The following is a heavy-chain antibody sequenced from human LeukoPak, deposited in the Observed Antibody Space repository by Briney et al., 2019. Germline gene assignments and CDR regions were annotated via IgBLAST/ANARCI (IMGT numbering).Heavy chain of an antibody. D-gene: IGHD3-10*01. CDR2: ISGSAGGT. V-gene: IGHV3-23*01. Sequence: GGSLRLSCAVSGITLGNYGMSWVRQAPGKGLEWVAGISGSAGGTIYAASVKGRFTISRDNPKKTLYLQMNSLRTEDTAVYFCAKRGIVIRAVIIVGFHKEAYYFDDWGQGALVTVSS. CDR3: AKRGIVIRAVIIVGFHKEAYYFDD. CDR1: GITLGNYG. J-gene: IGHJ4*02.